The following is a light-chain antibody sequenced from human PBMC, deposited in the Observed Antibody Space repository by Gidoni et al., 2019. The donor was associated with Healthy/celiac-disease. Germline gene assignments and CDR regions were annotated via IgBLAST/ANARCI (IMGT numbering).Light chain of an antibody. J-gene: IGKJ1*01. Sequence: EIVLTQSPATLSLSPGERATLSCRASQSVSSYLAWYQQKPGQAPRLLIYDAYNRATGIPARFSGSGSGTDFTLTISSLEPEDFAVYYCQQRSNWPPTFGQXTKVEIK. CDR3: QQRSNWPPT. V-gene: IGKV3-11*01. CDR1: QSVSSY. CDR2: DAY.